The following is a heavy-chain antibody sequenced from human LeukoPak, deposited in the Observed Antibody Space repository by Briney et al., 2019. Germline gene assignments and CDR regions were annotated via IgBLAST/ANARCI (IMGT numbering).Heavy chain of an antibody. J-gene: IGHJ3*01. CDR1: GFTFSTYW. CDR2: IKQDGSEK. D-gene: IGHD2-8*02. Sequence: PGGSLRLSCAASGFTFSTYWMSWVRQAPGKGLEWVAKIKQDGSEKYYVDSVKGRFTISRDNAKNSLSLQMNSLRVEDTAVYYCARDQGYCTGVSCRGDAFDVWGQGSMVSVSS. V-gene: IGHV3-7*01. CDR3: ARDQGYCTGVSCRGDAFDV.